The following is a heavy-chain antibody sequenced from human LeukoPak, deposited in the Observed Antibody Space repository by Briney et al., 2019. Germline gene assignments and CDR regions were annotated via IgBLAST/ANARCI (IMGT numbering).Heavy chain of an antibody. CDR2: IYYSGST. V-gene: IGHV4-39*01. Sequence: AGGSLRLSCAASGFTFSSYGMSWVRQPPGKGLEWIGSIYYSGSTYYNPSLESRVTISVDTSKNQFSLKLSSVTAADTAVYYCATSGWYLLPGVYWGQGTLVTVSS. D-gene: IGHD6-19*01. J-gene: IGHJ4*02. CDR1: GFTFSSYG. CDR3: ATSGWYLLPGVY.